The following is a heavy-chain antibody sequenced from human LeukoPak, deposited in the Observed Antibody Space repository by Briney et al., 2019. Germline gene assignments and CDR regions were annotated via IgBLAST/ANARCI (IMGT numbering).Heavy chain of an antibody. Sequence: GGSLRLSCAVSGFTFSNYEMNWVRQAPGKGLEWISYISRRGDTIYYADSVKGRFTISRDNSKNTLYLQMNSLRAEDTAVYYCARDGADSSGWYTYWGQGTLVTVSS. V-gene: IGHV3-48*03. J-gene: IGHJ4*02. CDR3: ARDGADSSGWYTY. D-gene: IGHD6-19*01. CDR1: GFTFSNYE. CDR2: ISRRGDTI.